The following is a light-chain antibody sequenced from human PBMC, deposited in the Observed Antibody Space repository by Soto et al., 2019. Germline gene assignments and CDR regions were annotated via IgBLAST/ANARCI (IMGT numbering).Light chain of an antibody. CDR2: NDN. J-gene: IGLJ3*02. CDR3: CSYAGSSSWL. CDR1: SSNIGSNF. V-gene: IGLV1-44*01. Sequence: QSVVTQPPSVSGTPGQRVTISCSGSSSNIGSNFVYWYQHLPGTAPKLLIYNDNQRPSGVPDRFSGSKSGNTASLTISGLQAEDEADYYCCSYAGSSSWLFGGGTKLTVL.